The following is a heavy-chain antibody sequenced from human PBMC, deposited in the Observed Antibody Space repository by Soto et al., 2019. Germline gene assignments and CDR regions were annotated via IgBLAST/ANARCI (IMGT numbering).Heavy chain of an antibody. CDR3: ARMSYFYDKWYFDL. J-gene: IGHJ2*01. D-gene: IGHD3-22*01. CDR1: GASINNNDYY. V-gene: IGHV4-30-4*01. Sequence: QLQESGPGLVMPSQTLSLTCTVSGASINNNDYYWSWIRQTPGKGLEWIGYVYYSGSTDYIPSLKSRLSMSIDKSQNQFTLKLNSVTAADTATYYCARMSYFYDKWYFDLWGRGTLVTVSS. CDR2: VYYSGST.